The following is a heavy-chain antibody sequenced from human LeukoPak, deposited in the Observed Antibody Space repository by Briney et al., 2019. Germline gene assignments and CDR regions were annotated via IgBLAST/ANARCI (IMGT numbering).Heavy chain of an antibody. CDR2: IYYSGTI. CDR1: GYSISSSNW. J-gene: IGHJ4*02. V-gene: IGHV4-28*05. D-gene: IGHD3-16*02. CDR3: ARGIYYDYVWGSYRYTGGLDY. Sequence: SETLSLTCAVSGYSISSSNWWGWIRQPPGKGLEWIGYIYYSGTIYYNPSLKSRVTMSVDTSKNQFSLKLSSVTAVDTALFYCARGIYYDYVWGSYRYTGGLDYWRQGTMVIV.